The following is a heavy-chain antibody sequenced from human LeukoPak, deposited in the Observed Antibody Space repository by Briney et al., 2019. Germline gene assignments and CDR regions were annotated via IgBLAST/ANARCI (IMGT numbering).Heavy chain of an antibody. V-gene: IGHV3-48*03. D-gene: IGHD3-10*02. J-gene: IGHJ6*04. Sequence: GGSLRPSCAASGFTFSSYEMNWVRQAPGKGLEWVSYISSSGSTIYYADSVRGRFTISRDNAKNSLYLQMNSLRAEDTAVYYCAELGITMIGGVWGKGTTVTISS. CDR3: AELGITMIGGV. CDR2: ISSSGSTI. CDR1: GFTFSSYE.